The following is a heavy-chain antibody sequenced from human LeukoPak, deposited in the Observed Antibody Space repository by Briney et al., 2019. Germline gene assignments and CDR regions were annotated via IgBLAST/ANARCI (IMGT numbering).Heavy chain of an antibody. CDR1: GFILSSDW. Sequence: GGSLRLSCAASGFILSSDWMSWVRHAPGEGLEWVANIKKDGSEKYYGDSVKGRFTISRQNAKNSLYLQMNSLRAEDTAVYYCAIDRYFDKDYWGQGTLGTVSS. J-gene: IGHJ4*02. D-gene: IGHD3-9*01. CDR2: IKKDGSEK. V-gene: IGHV3-7*03. CDR3: AIDRYFDKDY.